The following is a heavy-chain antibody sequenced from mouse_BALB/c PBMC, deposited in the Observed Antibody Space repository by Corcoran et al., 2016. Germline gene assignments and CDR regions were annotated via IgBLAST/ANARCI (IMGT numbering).Heavy chain of an antibody. CDR2: IFPGSGNT. V-gene: IGHV1-66*01. Sequence: QVQLQQSGPELVKPGASVKISCKASGYSLTSYYIHWVKQRPGQGLEWIGWIFPGSGNTKYNEEFKGKATLTADTSSSTAYMQLSSLTSEDSAVYFCASLAYDGYYHYWGQGTTLTVSS. J-gene: IGHJ2*01. D-gene: IGHD2-3*01. CDR3: ASLAYDGYYHY. CDR1: GYSLTSYY.